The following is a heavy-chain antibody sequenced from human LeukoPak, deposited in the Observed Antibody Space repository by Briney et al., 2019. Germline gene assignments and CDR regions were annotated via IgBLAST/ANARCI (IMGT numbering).Heavy chain of an antibody. J-gene: IGHJ4*02. D-gene: IGHD3-3*01. CDR2: INHSGST. Sequence: SETLSHTCAVYGGSFSGYYWSWIRQPPGKGLEWIGEINHSGSTDYNPSLKSRVTISVDTSKNQFSLKLSSVTAADTAVYYCARAPRVFGVVILFDYWGQGTLVTVSS. CDR3: ARAPRVFGVVILFDY. V-gene: IGHV4-34*01. CDR1: GGSFSGYY.